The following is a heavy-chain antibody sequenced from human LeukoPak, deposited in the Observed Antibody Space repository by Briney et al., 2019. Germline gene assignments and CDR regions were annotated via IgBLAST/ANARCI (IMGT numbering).Heavy chain of an antibody. CDR1: GGSISSSSYY. D-gene: IGHD1-26*01. CDR3: ASLYLATYYFDY. CDR2: IYCSGST. Sequence: SETLSLTCTVSGGSISSSSYYWGWIRQSPGKGLEWIGSIYCSGSTYYNPSLKSRVTISVDTSKNQFSLKLSSVTAADTAVYYCASLYLATYYFDYWGQGTLVTVSS. V-gene: IGHV4-39*01. J-gene: IGHJ4*02.